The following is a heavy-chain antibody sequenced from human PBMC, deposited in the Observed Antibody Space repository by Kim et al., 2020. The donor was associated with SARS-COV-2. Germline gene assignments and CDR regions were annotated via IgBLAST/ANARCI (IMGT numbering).Heavy chain of an antibody. D-gene: IGHD2-21*02. Sequence: AAPVKGRFTISRDDSKNTLYLQMNSLKTEDTAVYYCTTDVIVVVTGLRDYWGQGTLVTVSS. CDR3: TTDVIVVVTGLRDY. V-gene: IGHV3-15*01. J-gene: IGHJ4*02.